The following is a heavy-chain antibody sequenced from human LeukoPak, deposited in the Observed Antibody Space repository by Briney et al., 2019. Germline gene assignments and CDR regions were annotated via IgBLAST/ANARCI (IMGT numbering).Heavy chain of an antibody. J-gene: IGHJ5*02. CDR2: IYYTGNT. D-gene: IGHD3-3*01. V-gene: IGHV4-31*03. CDR3: ARETNYDFWSGYQYNWFDP. Sequence: PSETLSLTCTVSGGSISSGGFYWSWHRHLPGKGLEWFGHIYYTGNTYYNPSLKSRVIMSVDTSKNQFSLRLTSLTAADTAMYYCARETNYDFWSGYQYNWFDPWGQGTLVTVSS. CDR1: GGSISSGGFY.